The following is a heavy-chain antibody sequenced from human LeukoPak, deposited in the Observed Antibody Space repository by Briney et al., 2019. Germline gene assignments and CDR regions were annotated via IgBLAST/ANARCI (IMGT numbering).Heavy chain of an antibody. CDR1: GFTVSSNY. J-gene: IGHJ4*02. Sequence: QPRGSLRLSCAASGFTVSSNYMSWVRQAPGKGLEWVSVIYSGGSTYYADSVKGRFTISRDDSKNTLNLQMNSLRADDTAVYYCARLRGNTMVEYWGQGTLVTVSS. CDR3: ARLRGNTMVEY. V-gene: IGHV3-53*01. CDR2: IYSGGST. D-gene: IGHD3-10*01.